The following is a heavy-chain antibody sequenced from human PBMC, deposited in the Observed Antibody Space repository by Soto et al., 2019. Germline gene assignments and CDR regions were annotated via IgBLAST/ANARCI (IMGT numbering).Heavy chain of an antibody. J-gene: IGHJ6*03. CDR1: GGSISSYY. D-gene: IGHD1-20*01. CDR3: ARRNNPYYYYYMDV. CDR2: IYYSGST. Sequence: SETLSLTCTVSGGSISSYYWSWIRQPPGKGLEWIGYIYYSGSTNYNPSLKSRVTISVDTSKNQFSLKLSSVTAADTAVYYCARRNNPYYYYYMDVWGKGTTVTVSS. V-gene: IGHV4-59*08.